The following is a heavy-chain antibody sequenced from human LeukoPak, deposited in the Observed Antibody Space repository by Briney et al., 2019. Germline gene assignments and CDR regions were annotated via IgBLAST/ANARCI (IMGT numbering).Heavy chain of an antibody. V-gene: IGHV3-21*01. CDR2: ISSSSSYI. CDR3: ARDQPGYYYDSSGYRVGDAFDI. D-gene: IGHD3-22*01. CDR1: GFTFSSYS. J-gene: IGHJ3*02. Sequence: PGGSLRLSCAASGFTFSSYSMNWVRQAPGKGLEWVSSISSSSSYIYYADSVRGRFTIPRDNAKNSLYLQMNSLKAEDTAVYYCARDQPGYYYDSSGYRVGDAFDIWGQGTMVTVSS.